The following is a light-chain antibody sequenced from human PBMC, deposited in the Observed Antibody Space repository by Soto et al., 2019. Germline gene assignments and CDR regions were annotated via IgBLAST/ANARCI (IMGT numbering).Light chain of an antibody. CDR2: GNS. V-gene: IGLV1-40*01. CDR3: QSYDSSVSKVV. J-gene: IGLJ2*01. CDR1: GSNIGAGYD. Sequence: QAVVTQPPSVSGAPGQRVTISCTGSGSNIGAGYDVHWYQQLPGTAPKLLIYGNSNRPSGVPDRFSGSKSGTSASLAITGLQAEDEADYYCQSYDSSVSKVVFGGGTKLTVL.